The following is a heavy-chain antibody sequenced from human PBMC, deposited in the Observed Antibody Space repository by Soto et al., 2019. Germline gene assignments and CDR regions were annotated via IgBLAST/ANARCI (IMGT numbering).Heavy chain of an antibody. CDR1: GFTFSRYA. Sequence: GVSLRLSCAASGFTFSRYAMHWVRQAPGKGLEYVSVITSNGGNTDYASSVKGRFTVSRDNSKNTLYLQMGSLRAEDMAVYYCARRIQFGYGMDVWGQGTTVTVSS. D-gene: IGHD3-16*01. J-gene: IGHJ6*02. CDR3: ARRIQFGYGMDV. V-gene: IGHV3-64*01. CDR2: ITSNGGNT.